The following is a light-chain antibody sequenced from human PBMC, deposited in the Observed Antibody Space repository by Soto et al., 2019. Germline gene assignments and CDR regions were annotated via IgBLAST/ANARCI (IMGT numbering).Light chain of an antibody. CDR3: QQRSNWPPALT. CDR2: DAS. V-gene: IGKV3-11*01. CDR1: QSVSSY. J-gene: IGKJ4*01. Sequence: EIVLTQSPATLSLSPGERATLSCRASQSVSSYLAWYQQKPGQAPRLLIYDASNRATGIPAGFSGSGSGTDFTLTISSLEAEDFAVYYCQQRSNWPPALTFGGGTKVEIK.